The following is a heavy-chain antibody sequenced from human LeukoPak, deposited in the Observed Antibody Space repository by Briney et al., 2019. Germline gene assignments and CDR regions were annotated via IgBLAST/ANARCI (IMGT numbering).Heavy chain of an antibody. CDR1: GYTFTSYD. V-gene: IGHV1-8*03. J-gene: IGHJ6*03. CDR3: ARPAIIGDGYSLTPLLYMDV. D-gene: IGHD5-24*01. Sequence: GASVKVSCKASGYTFTSYDIDWVRQATGQGLEWMGWMNPNSGNTGYAQKFQGRVTITRNTSISTAYMELSSLRSEDTAVYYCARPAIIGDGYSLTPLLYMDVWGKGTTVTISS. CDR2: MNPNSGNT.